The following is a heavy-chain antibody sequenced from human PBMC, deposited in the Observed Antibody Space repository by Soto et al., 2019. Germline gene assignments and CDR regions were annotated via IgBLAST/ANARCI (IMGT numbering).Heavy chain of an antibody. Sequence: GASVKVSCQASGDTFSSYAISWVRQAPGQGLEWMGGIIPFFDTANYAQQFQGRVTITADESTSTAYMELSSLRSEDTAVYYCARHDCISSSCYYYYYYVMDVWGQGTTVTVSS. CDR3: ARHDCISSSCYYYYYYVMDV. J-gene: IGHJ6*02. V-gene: IGHV1-69*13. D-gene: IGHD2-2*01. CDR1: GDTFSSYA. CDR2: IIPFFDTA.